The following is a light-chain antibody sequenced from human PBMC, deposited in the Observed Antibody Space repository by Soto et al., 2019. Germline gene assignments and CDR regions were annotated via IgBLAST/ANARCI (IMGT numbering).Light chain of an antibody. CDR2: GDS. Sequence: QSLLTQPASVSGSPGQSITISCTATSSNVGGYNYVSWFQQHPGKAPILVIYGDSNRTSGISNRFSCSKSANTASLIISGLQAEDEADYCCSSYTSDSTGVFGGGTQLTVL. CDR1: SSNVGGYNY. V-gene: IGLV2-14*01. CDR3: SSYTSDSTGV. J-gene: IGLJ3*02.